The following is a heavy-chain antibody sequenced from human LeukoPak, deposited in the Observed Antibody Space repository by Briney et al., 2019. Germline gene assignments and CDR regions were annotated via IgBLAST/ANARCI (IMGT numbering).Heavy chain of an antibody. J-gene: IGHJ6*03. D-gene: IGHD3-22*01. Sequence: GGSLRLSCAASGFTFSSYWMSWVRQAPGKGLEWVSAFRGDSGRTYYADSVKGRFTISRDNAKNSLYLQMNSLRAEDTAVYYCARVVVADYYYMDVWGKGTTVTVSS. CDR2: FRGDSGRT. CDR3: ARVVVADYYYMDV. V-gene: IGHV3-21*01. CDR1: GFTFSSYW.